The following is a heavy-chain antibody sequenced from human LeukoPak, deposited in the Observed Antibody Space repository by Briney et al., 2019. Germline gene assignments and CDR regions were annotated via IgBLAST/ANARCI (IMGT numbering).Heavy chain of an antibody. CDR3: ARDTNYDSSGYFGY. V-gene: IGHV1-18*01. CDR1: GYTFTSYG. CDR2: ISAYNGNT. D-gene: IGHD3-22*01. Sequence: EALVKVSCKASGYTFTSYGISWVRQAPGQGLEWMGWISAYNGNTNYAQKLQGRVTMTTDTSTSTAYMELRSLRSDDTAVYYCARDTNYDSSGYFGYWGQGTLVTVSS. J-gene: IGHJ4*02.